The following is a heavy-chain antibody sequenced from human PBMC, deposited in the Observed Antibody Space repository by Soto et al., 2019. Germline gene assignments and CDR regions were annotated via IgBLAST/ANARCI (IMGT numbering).Heavy chain of an antibody. CDR3: ARLANTVADHFDL. J-gene: IGHJ4*02. CDR1: GYTFTIYW. V-gene: IGHV5-51*01. CDR2: IYPSDSDT. Sequence: GESLKISCQVSGYTFTIYWIGWVRQMPGKGLEWMGIIYPSDSDTRYSLSFQGQVTISADQSINTAYLQWDSLKASDTAIYYCARLANTVADHFDLWGQGTQVTFSS. D-gene: IGHD4-17*01.